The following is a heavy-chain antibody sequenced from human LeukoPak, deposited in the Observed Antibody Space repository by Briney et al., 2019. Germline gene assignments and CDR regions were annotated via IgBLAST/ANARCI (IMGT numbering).Heavy chain of an antibody. CDR3: ARVRRFLDYMDV. D-gene: IGHD3-3*01. V-gene: IGHV1-69*13. CDR2: IIPIFGTA. CDR1: GYTFTSYD. Sequence: GASVKVSCKASGYTFTSYDINWVRQATGQGLEWMGGIIPIFGTANYAQKFQGRVTITADESTSTAYMELSSLRSEDTAVYYCARVRRFLDYMDVWGKGTTVTVSS. J-gene: IGHJ6*03.